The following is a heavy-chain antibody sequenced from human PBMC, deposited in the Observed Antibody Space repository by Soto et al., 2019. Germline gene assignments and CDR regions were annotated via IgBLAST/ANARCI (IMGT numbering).Heavy chain of an antibody. CDR1: GFTFSSYS. CDR3: ARDAGIAVAVDY. Sequence: GGSLRLSCAASGFTFSSYSMNWVRQAPGKGLEWVSSISSSSSYIYYADSVKGRFTISRDNAKNSLYLQMNSLRAEDTAVYYCARDAGIAVAVDYWGQGTLVTVSS. CDR2: ISSSSSYI. V-gene: IGHV3-21*01. J-gene: IGHJ4*02. D-gene: IGHD6-19*01.